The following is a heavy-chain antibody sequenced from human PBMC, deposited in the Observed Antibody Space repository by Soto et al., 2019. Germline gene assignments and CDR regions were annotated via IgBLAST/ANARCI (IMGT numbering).Heavy chain of an antibody. CDR3: AKAEVLLWFGEPEGYYMDV. J-gene: IGHJ6*03. D-gene: IGHD3-10*01. Sequence: GSLRLSCAASGFTFSSYAMSWVRQAPGKGLEWVSAISGSGGSTYYADSVKGRFTISRDNSKNTLYLQMNSLRAEDTAVYYCAKAEVLLWFGEPEGYYMDVWGKGTTVTVSS. CDR1: GFTFSSYA. V-gene: IGHV3-23*01. CDR2: ISGSGGST.